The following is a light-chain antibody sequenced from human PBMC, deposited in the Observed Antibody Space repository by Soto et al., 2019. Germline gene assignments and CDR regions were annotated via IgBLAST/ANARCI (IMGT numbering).Light chain of an antibody. CDR1: QSVDSY. CDR2: DTS. V-gene: IGKV3-11*01. CDR3: QQRRSSIT. Sequence: EIAWTQSAATRSLSPGERAALACRASQSVDSYLAWYRQKPGQAPRLLIYDTSNRATGIPARFSGSGSGTDFTLTVSSLEPEDSAVYYCQQRRSSITFGQGTRLEIK. J-gene: IGKJ5*01.